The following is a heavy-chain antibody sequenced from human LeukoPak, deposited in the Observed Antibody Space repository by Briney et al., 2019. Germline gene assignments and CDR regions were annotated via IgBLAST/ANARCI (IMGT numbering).Heavy chain of an antibody. CDR1: GFTVSSNY. CDR3: ASRRGAATDSVY. V-gene: IGHV3-53*01. D-gene: IGHD1-26*01. Sequence: GGSLRLSCAASGFTVSSNYMSWVRQAPGKGLEWVSVIYSGGSTYYADSVKGRFTISRDNSKNTLYLQMNSLRAEDSAVYYCASRRGAATDSVYWGQGTLVTVSS. J-gene: IGHJ4*02. CDR2: IYSGGST.